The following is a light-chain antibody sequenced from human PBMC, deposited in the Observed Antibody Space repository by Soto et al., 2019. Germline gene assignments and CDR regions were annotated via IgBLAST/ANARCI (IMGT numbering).Light chain of an antibody. Sequence: EIVLTQSPGTLSLSPGEIATLSFSASQSVRSSYLAWYQQKPGQAPRLLFYGASSRATGIPDRFSGSGSGTDFTLTISRLEPEDFALYYCQQYGSSPLTFGGGTKVDIK. CDR1: QSVRSSY. J-gene: IGKJ4*01. V-gene: IGKV3-20*01. CDR2: GAS. CDR3: QQYGSSPLT.